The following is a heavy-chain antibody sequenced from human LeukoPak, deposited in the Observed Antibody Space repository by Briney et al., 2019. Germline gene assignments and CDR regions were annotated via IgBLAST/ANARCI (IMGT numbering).Heavy chain of an antibody. J-gene: IGHJ6*04. CDR3: ARTGYSSGFTRYYYYGMDV. D-gene: IGHD6-19*01. CDR2: ISYDGSNK. Sequence: GGSLRLSCAASGFTFSSYAMHWVRQAPGKGLEWVAVISYDGSNKYYADSVKGRFTISRDNSKNTLYLQMNSLRAEDTAVYYCARTGYSSGFTRYYYYGMDVWGKGTTVTVSS. CDR1: GFTFSSYA. V-gene: IGHV3-30*04.